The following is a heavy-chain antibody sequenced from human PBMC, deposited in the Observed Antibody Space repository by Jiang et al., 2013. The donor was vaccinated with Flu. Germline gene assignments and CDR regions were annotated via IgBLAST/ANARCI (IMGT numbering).Heavy chain of an antibody. CDR2: ISSSSSYT. D-gene: IGHD2-8*01. V-gene: IGHV3-21*01. Sequence: QLLESGGGLVKPGGSLRLSCAASGFTFRSYSMIWVRQAPGKGLEWVSFISSSSSYTFYADSVKGRFTISRDNAQNSLHLQMNSLRAEDTAVYYCAREGEGSLGYCTSGTCYLDYWGQGTLVTVSS. J-gene: IGHJ4*02. CDR3: AREGEGSLGYCTSGTCYLDY. CDR1: GFTFRSYS.